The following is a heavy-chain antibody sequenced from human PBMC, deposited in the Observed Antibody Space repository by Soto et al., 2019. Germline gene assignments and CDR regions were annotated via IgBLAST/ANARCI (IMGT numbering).Heavy chain of an antibody. CDR3: ARDLRLGESGYGY. CDR2: ISAYSGNT. V-gene: IGHV1-18*01. Sequence: VASVKVSCKASGYTFTSYGFSWVRQAPGQGLEWMGWISAYSGNTDYAQKFQGRLSMTTDASTSTAYMELRSLRSDDTAVYYCARDLRLGESGYGYWGQGTLVTVSS. CDR1: GYTFTSYG. J-gene: IGHJ4*02. D-gene: IGHD3-16*01.